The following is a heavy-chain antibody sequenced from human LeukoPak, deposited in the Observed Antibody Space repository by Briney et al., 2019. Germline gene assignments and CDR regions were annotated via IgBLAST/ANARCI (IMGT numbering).Heavy chain of an antibody. Sequence: ASVKVSCKASGYTFTSYYMHWVRQAPGQGLEWMGIINPSGGSTSYAQKFQGRVTMTRDTSTSTVYMELSSLRSEDTAVYYCASGLITIFYYYGMDVWGQGTTVTVSS. D-gene: IGHD3-3*01. CDR1: GYTFTSYY. CDR2: INPSGGST. J-gene: IGHJ6*02. CDR3: ASGLITIFYYYGMDV. V-gene: IGHV1-46*01.